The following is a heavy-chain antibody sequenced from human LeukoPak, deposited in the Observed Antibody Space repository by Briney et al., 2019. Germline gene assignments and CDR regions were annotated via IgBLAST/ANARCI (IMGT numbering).Heavy chain of an antibody. CDR1: GGSFSGYY. Sequence: PSETLSLTCAVYGGSFSGYYWNWVRQPPGKGMEWDGEINNRGSTNYNPSLKSRVTISVDTSKNQFSLKLTSVTVADTAMYYCAKPPLYYDVLAGYYPAGYFDSWGQGGQPTVPS. CDR2: INNRGST. V-gene: IGHV4-34*01. D-gene: IGHD3-9*01. J-gene: IGHJ4*02. CDR3: AKPPLYYDVLAGYYPAGYFDS.